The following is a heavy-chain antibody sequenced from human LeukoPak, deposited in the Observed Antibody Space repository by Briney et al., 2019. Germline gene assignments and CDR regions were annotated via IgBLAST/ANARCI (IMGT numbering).Heavy chain of an antibody. J-gene: IGHJ4*02. Sequence: GGSLRLSCAASGFTFSSYGMHWVRQAPGKGLEWVAVISHDGSNKYYADSVKGRFTISRDNSKNTLYLQMNSLRAEDTAVYYCVFPGGTRPGWGQGTLVTVSS. CDR3: VFPGGTRPG. V-gene: IGHV3-30*03. CDR2: ISHDGSNK. D-gene: IGHD6-6*01. CDR1: GFTFSSYG.